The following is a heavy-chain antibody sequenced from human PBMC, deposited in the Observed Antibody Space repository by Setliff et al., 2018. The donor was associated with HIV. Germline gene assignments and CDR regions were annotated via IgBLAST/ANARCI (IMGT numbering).Heavy chain of an antibody. V-gene: IGHV1-69*13. CDR2: IIPIFGTA. D-gene: IGHD3-10*01. J-gene: IGHJ4*02. Sequence: SVKVSCKASGGTFSSYAISWVRQAPGQGLEWMGGIIPIFGTANYAQKFQGRVTITADESTSTAYMELSSLRSEDTAVYYCAGVYYYGSGSYNYPYYFDYWGQGTRVTVSS. CDR3: AGVYYYGSGSYNYPYYFDY. CDR1: GGTFSSYA.